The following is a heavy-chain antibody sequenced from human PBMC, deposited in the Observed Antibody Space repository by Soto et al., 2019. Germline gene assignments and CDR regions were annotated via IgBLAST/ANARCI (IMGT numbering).Heavy chain of an antibody. Sequence: QVQLVESGGGVVQPGRSLRLSCAASGFTFSSYAMHWVRQAPGKGLEWVAVISYDGSNKYYADSVKGRFTISRDNSKNXLXMXXNSRGAEETAVYYCARERGDYIVVVGAGPLDAFDIWGQGTMVTVSS. CDR1: GFTFSSYA. J-gene: IGHJ3*02. D-gene: IGHD2-15*01. CDR2: ISYDGSNK. CDR3: ARERGDYIVVVGAGPLDAFDI. V-gene: IGHV3-30-3*01.